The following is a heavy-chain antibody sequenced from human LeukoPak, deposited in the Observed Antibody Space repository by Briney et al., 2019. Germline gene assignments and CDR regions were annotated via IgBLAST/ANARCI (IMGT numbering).Heavy chain of an antibody. D-gene: IGHD3-10*01. CDR3: ARGMVRGGKFYYYFPMDV. V-gene: IGHV4-34*01. J-gene: IGHJ6*02. Sequence: SETLSLTCAVSGGSFSGYYWSWIRQPPGKGLEWIGEVNHSGSTRYNPSLKSRVTISEDTSKSQFSLNLTSVTAADTAVYYCARGMVRGGKFYYYFPMDVWGQGTTVTVSS. CDR1: GGSFSGYY. CDR2: VNHSGST.